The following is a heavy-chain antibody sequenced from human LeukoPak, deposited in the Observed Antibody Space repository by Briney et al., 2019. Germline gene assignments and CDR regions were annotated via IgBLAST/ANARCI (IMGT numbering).Heavy chain of an antibody. D-gene: IGHD3-10*01. Sequence: GASVKVSCKASGGTFSSYGFSWVRQAPGQGLEWMGRIIPLFGTTNYAQKFQGRVTITADESTSTAYMELSSLRSEDTAVYYCAVDGSGKNYYYYMDVWGKGTTVTVSS. CDR1: GGTFSSYG. V-gene: IGHV1-69*13. CDR2: IIPLFGTT. J-gene: IGHJ6*03. CDR3: AVDGSGKNYYYYMDV.